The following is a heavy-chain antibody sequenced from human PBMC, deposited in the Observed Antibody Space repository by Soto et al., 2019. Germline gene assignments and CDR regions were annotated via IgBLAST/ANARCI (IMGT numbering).Heavy chain of an antibody. CDR3: AKDTKDGDYYMDV. Sequence: GGSLRLSCAGSGFTSSSYAMSWVRQAPGKGLEWVSGISGGGSRTFYADSVKGRFIISRDNSKNTLDLQMNSLRAEDTAVYYCAKDTKDGDYYMDVWGKGTTVTVSS. D-gene: IGHD4-17*01. CDR2: ISGGGSRT. V-gene: IGHV3-23*01. CDR1: GFTSSSYA. J-gene: IGHJ6*03.